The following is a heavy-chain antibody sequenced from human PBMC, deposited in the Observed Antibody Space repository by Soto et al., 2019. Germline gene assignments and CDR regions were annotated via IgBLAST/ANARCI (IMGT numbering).Heavy chain of an antibody. CDR2: INPNSGGT. CDR1: GYTFTGYY. D-gene: IGHD3-22*01. V-gene: IGHV1-2*02. Sequence: GASVKVSCKASGYTFTGYYMHWVRQAPGQGLEWMGWINPNSGGTNYAQKFQGRVTMTRDTSISTAYMELSRLRSDDTAVYYCAREPSNYDSSVSWVYYYYYYGLAVWGQRTTVTGSS. J-gene: IGHJ6*01. CDR3: AREPSNYDSSVSWVYYYYYYGLAV.